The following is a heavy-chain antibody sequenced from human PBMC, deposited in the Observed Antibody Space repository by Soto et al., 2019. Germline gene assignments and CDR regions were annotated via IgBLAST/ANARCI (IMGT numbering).Heavy chain of an antibody. Sequence: GGSLRLSCAASGFTFSSYWMSWVRQAPGKGLEWVANIKQDGSEKYYVDSVKGRFTISRDNAKNSLYLQMKSLRAEDTAVYYCARSGLRVTTYYYYYYYGMDVWGQGTTVTVSS. CDR2: IKQDGSEK. CDR1: GFTFSSYW. CDR3: ARSGLRVTTYYYYYYYGMDV. V-gene: IGHV3-7*01. D-gene: IGHD4-17*01. J-gene: IGHJ6*01.